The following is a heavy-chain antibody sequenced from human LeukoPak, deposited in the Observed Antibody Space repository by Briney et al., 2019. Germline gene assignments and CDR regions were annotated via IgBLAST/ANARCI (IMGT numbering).Heavy chain of an antibody. Sequence: GGSLRLSCAASGLTFSSYAMSWVRQAPGKGLEWVSAISGSGGSTYYADSVKGRFTISRDNSKNTLYLQMNSLRAEDTAVYYCAKSRRVVVAASQFDYWGQGTLVTVSS. D-gene: IGHD2-15*01. CDR2: ISGSGGST. CDR3: AKSRRVVVAASQFDY. V-gene: IGHV3-23*01. CDR1: GLTFSSYA. J-gene: IGHJ4*02.